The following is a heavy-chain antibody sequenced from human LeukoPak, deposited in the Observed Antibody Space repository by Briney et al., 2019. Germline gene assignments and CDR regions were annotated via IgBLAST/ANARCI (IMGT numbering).Heavy chain of an antibody. D-gene: IGHD5-12*01. J-gene: IGHJ4*02. CDR1: GGSISSGDYN. CDR3: ARFDIVATMVDY. CDR2: IYYSGST. V-gene: IGHV4-30-4*01. Sequence: SETLSLTCTVSGGSISSGDYNWSWIRQPPGKGLEWIGYIYYSGSTYYNPSLKSRVTISVDTSKNQFSLKLSSVTAADTAVYYCARFDIVATMVDYWGQGTLVTVSS.